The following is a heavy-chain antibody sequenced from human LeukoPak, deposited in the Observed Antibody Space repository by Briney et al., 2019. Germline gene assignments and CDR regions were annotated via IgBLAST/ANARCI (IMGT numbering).Heavy chain of an antibody. V-gene: IGHV3-23*01. CDR1: RFTFNTYA. CDR3: ARVKRDCSGGSCYSYDY. J-gene: IGHJ4*02. Sequence: PGGSLRLSCVASRFTFNTYAVNWVRQAPGKGLEWVSAISGNGDITYYADSVRGRFTISRDNSKNTLYLQMNSLRAEDMAVYYCARVKRDCSGGSCYSYDYWGQGTLVTVSS. D-gene: IGHD2-15*01. CDR2: ISGNGDIT.